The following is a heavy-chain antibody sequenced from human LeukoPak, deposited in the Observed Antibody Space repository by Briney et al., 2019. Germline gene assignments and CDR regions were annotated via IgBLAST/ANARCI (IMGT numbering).Heavy chain of an antibody. Sequence: PSETLSLTCTVSGVSISSSSYYWGWIRQPPGKGLEWIGSIYYSGSTYYNPSLKSRVTISVDTSKNQFSLKLSSVTAADTAVYYCARLGGSYFLSYWGQGTLVTVSS. J-gene: IGHJ4*02. D-gene: IGHD1-26*01. CDR1: GVSISSSSYY. V-gene: IGHV4-39*01. CDR3: ARLGGSYFLSY. CDR2: IYYSGST.